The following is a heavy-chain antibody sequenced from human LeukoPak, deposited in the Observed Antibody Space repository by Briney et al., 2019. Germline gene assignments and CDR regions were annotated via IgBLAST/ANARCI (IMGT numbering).Heavy chain of an antibody. Sequence: GGSLRLSCAACGFTFSSYAMQWVGQAPGKGGEDVSAISSKGGSRYYANSVKGRFTISRDNSKNTLYLQMSSLRSEDTAVYYCARDRRYYYDSSGYYPRDAFDIWGQGTMVTVSS. V-gene: IGHV3-64*01. J-gene: IGHJ3*02. D-gene: IGHD3-22*01. CDR1: GFTFSSYA. CDR3: ARDRRYYYDSSGYYPRDAFDI. CDR2: ISSKGGSR.